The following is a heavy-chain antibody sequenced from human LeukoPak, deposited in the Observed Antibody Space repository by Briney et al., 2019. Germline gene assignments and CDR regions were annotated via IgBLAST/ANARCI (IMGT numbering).Heavy chain of an antibody. D-gene: IGHD1-26*01. CDR2: IYTSGST. Sequence: SETLSLTCTVAGGSISSGSYYWSWIRQPAGKGLEWIGRIYTSGSTNYNPSLKSRVTISVDTSKNQFSLKLSSVTAADTAVYYCAREWELFDYWGQGTLVTVSS. CDR1: GGSISSGSYY. CDR3: AREWELFDY. V-gene: IGHV4-61*02. J-gene: IGHJ4*02.